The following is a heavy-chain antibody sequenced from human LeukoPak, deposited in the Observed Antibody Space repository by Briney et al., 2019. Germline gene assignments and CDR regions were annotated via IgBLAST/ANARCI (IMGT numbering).Heavy chain of an antibody. CDR1: GGTFSSYA. CDR2: INPNSGGT. Sequence: ASVKVSCKASGGTFSSYAISWVRQAPGQGLEWMGWINPNSGGTNYAQKFQGRVTMTRDTSISTAYMELSRLRSDDTAVYYCARVLRIAVADDAFDIWGQGTMVTVSS. V-gene: IGHV1-2*02. D-gene: IGHD6-19*01. J-gene: IGHJ3*02. CDR3: ARVLRIAVADDAFDI.